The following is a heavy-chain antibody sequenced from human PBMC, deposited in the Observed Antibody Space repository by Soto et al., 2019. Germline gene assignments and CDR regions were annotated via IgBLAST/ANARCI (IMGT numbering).Heavy chain of an antibody. D-gene: IGHD7-27*01. J-gene: IGHJ6*04. CDR2: INNDGSST. CDR1: GFTFRTYW. Sequence: EVQLVESGGGLVQPGGSLRLSCAASGFTFRTYWMQWARQAPGKGLEWVSRINNDGSSTDYADSVKGRFTISRDNAKDTLYLQMNSVRAEDTATYYCAMGTMDVWGKGTTVTVSS. V-gene: IGHV3-74*01. CDR3: AMGTMDV.